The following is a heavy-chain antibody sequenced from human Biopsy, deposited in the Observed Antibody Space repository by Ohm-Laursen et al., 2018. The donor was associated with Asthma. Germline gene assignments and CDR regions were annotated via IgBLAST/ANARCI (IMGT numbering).Heavy chain of an antibody. CDR2: ISFDGGNK. J-gene: IGHJ4*02. V-gene: IGHV3-30*18. CDR1: GFTFSNYG. D-gene: IGHD1-26*01. CDR3: AKDVFPGWELRRGPDY. Sequence: RSLRLSCAASGFTFSNYGMPWVRQAPGKGLDWVAVISFDGGNKNYTDSVKGRFTISRDNSRNTLHLQMNSLRAEDTAVYYCAKDVFPGWELRRGPDYWGQGTLVTVSS.